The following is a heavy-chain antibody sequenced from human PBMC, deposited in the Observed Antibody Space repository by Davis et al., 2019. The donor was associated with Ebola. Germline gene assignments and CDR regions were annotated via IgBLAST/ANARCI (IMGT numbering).Heavy chain of an antibody. V-gene: IGHV4-39*02. J-gene: IGHJ3*02. D-gene: IGHD3-22*01. CDR1: GDPIRTSSYQ. Sequence: MPSETLSLTCTVSGDPIRTSSYQWGWIRPPPGKGLESIGSMYSSGDTYSKPTLKSRVTISVDTSKNQFSLKLSSVTAADTAVYYCAREILTYYYDSSGYRGILEAFDIWGQGTMVTVSS. CDR2: MYSSGDT. CDR3: AREILTYYYDSSGYRGILEAFDI.